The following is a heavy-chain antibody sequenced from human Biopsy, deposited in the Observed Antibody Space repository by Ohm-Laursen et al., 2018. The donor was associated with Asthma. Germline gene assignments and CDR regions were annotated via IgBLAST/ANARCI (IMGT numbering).Heavy chain of an antibody. Sequence: LSLTRAASGFTFSTSWMTWVRQAPGKGLEWVANIKEDGSEKNYVDSVKGRFTISRDNGKNSLYLQMNSLRAEDTAVYYCARDVDLRSVYWGQGTLVTVSS. J-gene: IGHJ4*02. V-gene: IGHV3-7*05. D-gene: IGHD2-15*01. CDR1: GFTFSTSW. CDR2: IKEDGSEK. CDR3: ARDVDLRSVY.